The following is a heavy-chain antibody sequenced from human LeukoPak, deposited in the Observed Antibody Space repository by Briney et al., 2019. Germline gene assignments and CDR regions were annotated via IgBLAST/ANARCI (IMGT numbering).Heavy chain of an antibody. CDR3: ATRSSTLAAARCFDD. CDR2: IDHRGSS. V-gene: IGHV4-34*01. J-gene: IGHJ4*03. CDR1: GKSFSAYF. Sequence: ETLSLTCAVHGKSFSAYFWSWIRQVPGKGLEWIGEIDHRGSSNYNPPLKSRATIAVNTSKNHFSLSLTSVTAADTAVYYCATRSSTLAAARCFDDWGQGTVVTVSS. D-gene: IGHD6-6*01.